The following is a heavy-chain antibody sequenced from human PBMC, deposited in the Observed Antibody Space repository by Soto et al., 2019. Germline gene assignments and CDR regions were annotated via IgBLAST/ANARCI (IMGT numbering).Heavy chain of an antibody. D-gene: IGHD6-19*01. CDR1: GFTFSSYS. J-gene: IGHJ5*02. V-gene: IGHV3-48*02. Sequence: GGSRRLSCAASGFTFSSYSMDWVRQAPGKGLEWVSYISSSSSTIYYADSVKGRFTISRDNAKNSLYLQMNSMRDEDTAVYYCAREAYSSGLNWFDPWGQGTLVTVSS. CDR2: ISSSSSTI. CDR3: AREAYSSGLNWFDP.